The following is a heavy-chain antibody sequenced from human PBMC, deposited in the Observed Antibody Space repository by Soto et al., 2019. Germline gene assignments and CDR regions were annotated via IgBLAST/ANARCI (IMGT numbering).Heavy chain of an antibody. CDR2: IYHSGST. D-gene: IGHD6-13*01. J-gene: IGHJ6*02. Sequence: ASETLSLTCAVSGYSISSGYYWGWIRQPPGKGLEWIGSIYHSGSTYYNPSLKSRVTISVDTSKNQFSLKLSSVTAADTAVYYCARGASSSWHGAYYYYGMDVWGQGTTVTVSS. V-gene: IGHV4-38-2*01. CDR3: ARGASSSWHGAYYYYGMDV. CDR1: GYSISSGYY.